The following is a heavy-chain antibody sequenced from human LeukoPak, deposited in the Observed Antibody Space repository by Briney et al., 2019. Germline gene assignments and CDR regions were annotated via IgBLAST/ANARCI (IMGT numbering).Heavy chain of an antibody. CDR3: IRDRPSGYFDL. D-gene: IGHD5-24*01. V-gene: IGHV4-38-2*01. CDR1: DVSISSGHY. J-gene: IGHJ4*02. CDR2: VKYAGDT. Sequence: ASETLSLTCGVSDVSISSGHYWGWIRQSPGTGLAWIGSVKYAGDTYYHPSLDGRATISLDTSKNQFSLKLNSVAAADTAVYFCIRDRPSGYFDLWGQGILVTVSS.